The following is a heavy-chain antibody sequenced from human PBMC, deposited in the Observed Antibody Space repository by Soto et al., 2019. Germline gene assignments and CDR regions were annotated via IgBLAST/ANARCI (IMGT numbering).Heavy chain of an antibody. V-gene: IGHV3-74*01. Sequence: PGGSLRLSCAASGFTFSSFALSWVRQAPGKGLVWVSHINTDGTNSNYADSVKGRFTISRDNAKSTLFLQMNSLRGEDTAVYYCAREFCSGGNCYTYYFDPWGQGIPVTVSS. CDR1: GFTFSSFA. CDR3: AREFCSGGNCYTYYFDP. CDR2: INTDGTNS. J-gene: IGHJ5*02. D-gene: IGHD2-15*01.